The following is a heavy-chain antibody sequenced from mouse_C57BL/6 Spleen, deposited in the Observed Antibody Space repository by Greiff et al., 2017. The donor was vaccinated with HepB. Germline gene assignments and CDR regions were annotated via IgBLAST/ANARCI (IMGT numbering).Heavy chain of an antibody. D-gene: IGHD2-5*01. Sequence: QVQLQQPGAELVKPGASVKMSCKASGYTFTSYWITWVKQRPGQGLEWIGDIYPGSGSTNYNEKFKSKGTLTVDTSSSTAYMQLSSLTSEDSAVYYCARRKSPYYSNYNYAMDYWGQGTSVTVSS. CDR2: IYPGSGST. CDR3: ARRKSPYYSNYNYAMDY. CDR1: GYTFTSYW. V-gene: IGHV1-55*01. J-gene: IGHJ4*01.